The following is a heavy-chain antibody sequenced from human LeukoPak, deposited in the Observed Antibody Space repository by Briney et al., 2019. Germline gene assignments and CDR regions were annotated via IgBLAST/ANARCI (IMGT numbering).Heavy chain of an antibody. V-gene: IGHV1-2*02. CDR1: GYTFTGYY. Sequence: AASVKVSCKPSGYTFTGYYLHWVRQAPGQALEWMGWINPNIGATMYAEKFQGRVTMTRDTSINTAYMELSSLRPDDTALYYCARGRVGSGSPRPYYYDHGCKGTLVTVSS. CDR2: INPNIGAT. J-gene: IGHJ4*02. D-gene: IGHD6-19*01. CDR3: ARGRVGSGSPRPYYYDH.